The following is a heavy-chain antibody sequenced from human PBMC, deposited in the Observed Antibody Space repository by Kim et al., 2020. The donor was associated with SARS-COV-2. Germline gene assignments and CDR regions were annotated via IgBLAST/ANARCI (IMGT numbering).Heavy chain of an antibody. CDR3: ARDREYYYDSSGYWYFDL. V-gene: IGHV3-74*01. D-gene: IGHD3-22*01. Sequence: KGRFTISRDNAKNTLYLQMNSLRAEDTAVYYCARDREYYYDSSGYWYFDLWGRGTLVTVSS. J-gene: IGHJ2*01.